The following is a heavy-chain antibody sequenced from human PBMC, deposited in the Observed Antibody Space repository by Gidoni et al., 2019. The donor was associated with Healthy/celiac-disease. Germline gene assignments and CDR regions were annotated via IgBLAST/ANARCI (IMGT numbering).Heavy chain of an antibody. CDR1: GFTFSSND. Sequence: EVQLVESGGGLVQPGGSLRLPCAASGFTFSSNDMPWVRPATGKGLGWVSAIGTAGDTYYPGSVKGRFTISRENAKNSLYLQMNSLRAGDTAVYYCARGPYAFRSYSESDAFDIWGQGTMVTVSS. CDR2: IGTAGDT. V-gene: IGHV3-13*01. J-gene: IGHJ3*02. D-gene: IGHD3-3*02. CDR3: ARGPYAFRSYSESDAFDI.